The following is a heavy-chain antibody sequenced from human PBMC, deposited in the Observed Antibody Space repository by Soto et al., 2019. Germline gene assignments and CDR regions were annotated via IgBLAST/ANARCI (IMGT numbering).Heavy chain of an antibody. CDR2: ISVDGTAT. Sequence: EVQLLESGGGLVQPGGSLRLSCAASGFSFSSSWMHWVRQAPGKGLVWVSRISVDGTATTSADAVKGRFIISRDNAKSKLLLQMYNSRAEGTAMYYCGRDRRLSGPTFEIWGQG. D-gene: IGHD3-3*01. CDR3: GRDRRLSGPTFEI. J-gene: IGHJ3*02. V-gene: IGHV3-74*03. CDR1: GFSFSSSW.